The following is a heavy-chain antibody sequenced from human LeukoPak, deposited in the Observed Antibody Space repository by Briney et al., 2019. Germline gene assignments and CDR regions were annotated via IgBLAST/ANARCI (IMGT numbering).Heavy chain of an antibody. CDR2: MYYSANT. V-gene: IGHV4-59*01. Sequence: PSETLSLTCTVSVDAISGSYWSWIRQPPGKGLEWIGYMYYSANTNYNPSPKSRLTTSLDTSKTQASLKRSSVTASDTAMYYCARGKDYFDHWGQGTLVTVSS. J-gene: IGHJ4*02. CDR3: ARGKDYFDH. CDR1: VDAISGSY.